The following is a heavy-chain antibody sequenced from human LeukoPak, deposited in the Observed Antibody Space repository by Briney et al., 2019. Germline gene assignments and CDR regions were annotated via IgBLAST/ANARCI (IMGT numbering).Heavy chain of an antibody. CDR3: TRGGMYTLKYFQC. CDR1: GFPFSDYS. V-gene: IGHV3-49*03. D-gene: IGHD1-1*01. J-gene: IGHJ1*01. CDR2: IRGRTYGETT. Sequence: PGRSLRLSCTASGFPFSDYSMSWFRQAPGKGLEWVGFIRGRTYGETTEYAASLKGRFTLSRDDSRSFVYLQMNSLKTEDTAVYYCTRGGMYTLKYFQCWGQGTLVTVSS.